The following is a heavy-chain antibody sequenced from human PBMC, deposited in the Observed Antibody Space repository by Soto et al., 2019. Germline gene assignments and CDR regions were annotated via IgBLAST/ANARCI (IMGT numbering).Heavy chain of an antibody. D-gene: IGHD2-21*01. Sequence: SGPTLVNPTQTLTLTCTFSGFSLSTSGMCVSWIRQPPGKALEVAALIDWDDDKYYSTSLKTRLTISKDTSKNQVVLTMTNMDPVDTATYYCARILSGDRDPEIDYWGQGTLVTVSS. J-gene: IGHJ4*02. CDR1: GFSLSTSGMC. CDR3: ARILSGDRDPEIDY. CDR2: IDWDDDK. V-gene: IGHV2-70*01.